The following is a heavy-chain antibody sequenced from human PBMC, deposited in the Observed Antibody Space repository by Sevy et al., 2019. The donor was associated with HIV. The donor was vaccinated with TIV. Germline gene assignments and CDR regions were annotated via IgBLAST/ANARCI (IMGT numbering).Heavy chain of an antibody. CDR1: GYTFMNYY. CDR3: VRDQGCCYGMDV. CDR2: INPSGGST. V-gene: IGHV1-46*03. Sequence: ASVKVSCKASGYTFMNYYMHWVRQAPGQGLEWMGVINPSGGSTTSAQKFQGRVTMTSDTSTSTVYMELSSLRSEDTAVYYCVRDQGCCYGMDVWGQGTTVTVSS. D-gene: IGHD2-21*01. J-gene: IGHJ6*02.